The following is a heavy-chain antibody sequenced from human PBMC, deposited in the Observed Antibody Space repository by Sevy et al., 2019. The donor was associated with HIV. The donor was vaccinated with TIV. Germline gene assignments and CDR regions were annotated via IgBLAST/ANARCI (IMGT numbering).Heavy chain of an antibody. CDR3: ARTDCSGGSCYLYGI. CDR2: IYPGDSDT. CDR1: GYSFTSYW. Sequence: GESLKISCKGFGYSFTSYWIGWVRQMPGKGLEWMGIIYPGDSDTRYSPSFQGQVTISADKSISTAYLQWSSLKASDTAMYYCARTDCSGGSCYLYGIWGQGTMVTVSS. V-gene: IGHV5-51*01. D-gene: IGHD2-15*01. J-gene: IGHJ3*02.